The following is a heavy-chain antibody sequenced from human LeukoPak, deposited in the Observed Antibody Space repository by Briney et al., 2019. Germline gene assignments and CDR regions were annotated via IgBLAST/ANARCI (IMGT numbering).Heavy chain of an antibody. CDR3: ARDDPIVGASNDY. CDR2: ISSSGSTI. CDR1: GFTFSDYY. D-gene: IGHD1-26*01. Sequence: PGGSLRLSCAASGFTFSDYYMSWIRQAPGKGLEWVLYISSSGSTIYYADSVKGRFTISRDNAKNSLYLQMNSLRAEDTAVYYCARDDPIVGASNDYWGQGTRVTVSS. J-gene: IGHJ4*02. V-gene: IGHV3-11*04.